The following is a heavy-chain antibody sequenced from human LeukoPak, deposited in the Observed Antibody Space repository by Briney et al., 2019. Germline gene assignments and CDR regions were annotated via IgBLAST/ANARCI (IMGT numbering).Heavy chain of an antibody. Sequence: SETLSLTCTVSGGSISSYYWSWIRQPPGKGLEWIGYNYSWDTNYNPSLKSRVTISVDTSKNQFSLKLSSVTAADTAVYYCARTAVAGTKFDYWGQGTLVTVSS. J-gene: IGHJ4*02. V-gene: IGHV4-59*01. D-gene: IGHD6-19*01. CDR1: GGSISSYY. CDR3: ARTAVAGTKFDY. CDR2: NYSWDT.